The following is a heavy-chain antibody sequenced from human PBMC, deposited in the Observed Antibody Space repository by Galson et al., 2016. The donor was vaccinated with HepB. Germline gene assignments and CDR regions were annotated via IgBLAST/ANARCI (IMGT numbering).Heavy chain of an antibody. CDR2: IYYSGST. CDR1: SGSISSDDYY. Sequence: TLSLTCTVSSGSISSDDYYWSWIRQPPGKGLEWIGYIYYSGSTYYNPSLKSRVTISVDTSKNQFSLRRTSVTAADTDVYYCARALAAEAFDIWGLGTMVTVSA. CDR3: ARALAAEAFDI. J-gene: IGHJ3*02. V-gene: IGHV4-30-4*01.